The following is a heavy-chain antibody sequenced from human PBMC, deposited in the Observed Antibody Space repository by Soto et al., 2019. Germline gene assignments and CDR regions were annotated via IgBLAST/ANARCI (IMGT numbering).Heavy chain of an antibody. CDR2: IYNDGTT. CDR3: ENHLPSGQTHARDV. Sequence: LRRSCVASGLPVAGSYMAWVRQAPWKGLQWASVIYNDGTTYYSQSVEGRYTIFRDTYKHNISLQMDRLLDEDTTGCYCENHLPSGQTHARDVWGQGTTVTVSS. CDR1: GLPVAGSY. D-gene: IGHD3-10*01. V-gene: IGHV3-53*01. J-gene: IGHJ6*01.